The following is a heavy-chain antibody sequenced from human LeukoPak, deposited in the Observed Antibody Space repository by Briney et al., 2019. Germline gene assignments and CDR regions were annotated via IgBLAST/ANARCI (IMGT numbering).Heavy chain of an antibody. V-gene: IGHV4-34*01. J-gene: IGHJ3*02. Sequence: SETLSLTCAVYGGSFSGYYWSWIRQPPGKGLEWIGEINHSGSTNYNSSLKSRVTISVDTSKNQFSLKLSSVTAADTAVYYCARGLRSGSGYGRRGVAFDIWGQGTMVTVSS. D-gene: IGHD3-16*01. CDR3: ARGLRSGSGYGRRGVAFDI. CDR1: GGSFSGYY. CDR2: INHSGST.